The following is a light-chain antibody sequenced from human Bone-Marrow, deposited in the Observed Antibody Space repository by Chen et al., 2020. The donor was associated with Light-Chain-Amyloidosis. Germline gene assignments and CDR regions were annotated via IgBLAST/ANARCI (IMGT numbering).Light chain of an antibody. J-gene: IGLJ3*02. CDR2: DDS. CDR3: QVWDGSSDRPV. V-gene: IGLV3-21*02. CDR1: NIGSTS. Sequence: SYVLTQPSSVSVAPGQTATIACGGNNIGSTSVHWYQQTPGQAPLLVVYDDSDRPTGIPARVSGSNAGNTATLTISRVEAGDEADYYCQVWDGSSDRPVFGGGTKLTVL.